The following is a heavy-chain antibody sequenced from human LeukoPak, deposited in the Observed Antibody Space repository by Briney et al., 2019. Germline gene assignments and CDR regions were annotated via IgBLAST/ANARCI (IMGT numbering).Heavy chain of an antibody. J-gene: IGHJ4*02. CDR3: ARHEVTAAAGTEFDS. CDR2: IFLGDSDT. Sequence: GESLKISCQGSGYRFTNYCIGWVRQMRGKGLEWMGIIFLGDSDTRYSPSFQGQVTISADKSISTAYLQWSSLKASDTAIYYCARHEVTAAAGTEFDSWGQGTLVTVSS. CDR1: GYRFTNYC. V-gene: IGHV5-51*01. D-gene: IGHD6-13*01.